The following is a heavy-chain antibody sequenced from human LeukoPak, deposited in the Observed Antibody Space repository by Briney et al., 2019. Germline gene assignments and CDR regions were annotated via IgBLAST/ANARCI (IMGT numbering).Heavy chain of an antibody. Sequence: ASVKVSCKASGYTFSSNTINWVRQAPGQGLEWMGWIDTNTGNPTYAQGFTGQFVFSLDTSVSTAYLQISSLKAEDTAEYFCARGYDSSGYFSDWGQGTLVTVSS. CDR3: ARGYDSSGYFSD. V-gene: IGHV7-4-1*02. D-gene: IGHD3-22*01. CDR2: IDTNTGNP. J-gene: IGHJ4*02. CDR1: GYTFSSNT.